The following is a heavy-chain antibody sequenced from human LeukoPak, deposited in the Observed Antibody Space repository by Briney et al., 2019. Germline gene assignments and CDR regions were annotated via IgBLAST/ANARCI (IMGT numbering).Heavy chain of an antibody. CDR3: AKDGAQYSSGPECDP. V-gene: IGHV3-23*01. CDR1: GLPFSGTA. CDR2: ISHDGMNA. J-gene: IGHJ5*02. D-gene: IGHD6-19*01. Sequence: GGSLRLSCAASGLPFSGTAMSWVRQAPGKGLEWVSAISHDGMNAYYADSVKGRFTISRDNSKKTVSLEMSSLTAADTGVYYCAKDGAQYSSGPECDPRGQGALATVSP.